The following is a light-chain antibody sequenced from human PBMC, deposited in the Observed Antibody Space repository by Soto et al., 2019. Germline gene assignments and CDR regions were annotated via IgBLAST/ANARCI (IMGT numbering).Light chain of an antibody. CDR3: QQYGSSPRT. J-gene: IGKJ1*01. CDR1: QTISTN. Sequence: EILMTQSPATLSVSPGERATLSCRASQTISTNVAWYQQKPGQAPRLLLYDASTRATDVPPRFSGSGSGTDFTLTISSLQSEDFAVYYCQQYGSSPRTFGQGTKVEIK. CDR2: DAS. V-gene: IGKV3-15*01.